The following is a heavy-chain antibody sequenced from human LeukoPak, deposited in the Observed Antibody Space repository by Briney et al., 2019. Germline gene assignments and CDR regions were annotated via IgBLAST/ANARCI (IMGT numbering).Heavy chain of an antibody. D-gene: IGHD3-22*01. CDR1: GYTFTSYG. CDR3: ARDIGGGHYDSSGYYLC. CDR2: ISAYNGNT. J-gene: IGHJ4*02. Sequence: ASVKVSCKASGYTFTSYGISWVRQAPGQGLEWMGWISAYNGNTNYAQKLQGRVTMTTDTSTSTAYMELRSLRSDDTAVYYCARDIGGGHYDSSGYYLCWGQGTLVTVSS. V-gene: IGHV1-18*01.